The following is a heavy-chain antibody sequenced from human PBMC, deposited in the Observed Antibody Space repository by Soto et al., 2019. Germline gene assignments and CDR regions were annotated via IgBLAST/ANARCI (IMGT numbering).Heavy chain of an antibody. Sequence: EVQLLESGGGLVQPGGSLRLSCAASGFTFSSYAMRWVRQAPVKGLEWVSAISGNGGSTYYADSVKGRFTISRDNSKNTLYLQMNSLSAEDTAVYYWARRGSGSYFDYWGQGTLVTVSS. V-gene: IGHV3-23*01. CDR2: ISGNGGST. D-gene: IGHD1-26*01. J-gene: IGHJ4*02. CDR3: ARRGSGSYFDY. CDR1: GFTFSSYA.